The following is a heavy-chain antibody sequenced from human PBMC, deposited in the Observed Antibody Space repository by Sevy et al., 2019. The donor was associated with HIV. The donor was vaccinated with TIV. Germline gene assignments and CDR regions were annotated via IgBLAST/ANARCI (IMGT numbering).Heavy chain of an antibody. V-gene: IGHV3-66*02. CDR3: VSLFLSYRSGWSYFDY. CDR1: GFTVNDKY. CDR2: IFSSGST. D-gene: IGHD6-19*01. J-gene: IGHJ4*02. Sequence: GGSLRLSCAISGFTVNDKYIIWVRQAPGKGLEWVSVIFSSGSTSYADSAKGRFTISRDNSKNTVYLQMNSVRAQDTAVYYCVSLFLSYRSGWSYFDYWGQGTLVTVSS.